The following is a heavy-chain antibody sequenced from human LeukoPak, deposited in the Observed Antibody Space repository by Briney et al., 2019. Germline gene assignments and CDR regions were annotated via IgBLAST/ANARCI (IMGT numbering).Heavy chain of an antibody. CDR3: AGRPTGYSSGYIH. Sequence: GGSLRLSCAASGFTFSSYAMHWVRQAPGKGLEWVAVISYDGSNKYYADSVKGRFTISRDNSENIVYLQMNNLRVEDTAVYYCAGRPTGYSSGYIHWGQGTLVTVSS. CDR1: GFTFSSYA. J-gene: IGHJ4*02. D-gene: IGHD5-18*01. CDR2: ISYDGSNK. V-gene: IGHV3-30-3*01.